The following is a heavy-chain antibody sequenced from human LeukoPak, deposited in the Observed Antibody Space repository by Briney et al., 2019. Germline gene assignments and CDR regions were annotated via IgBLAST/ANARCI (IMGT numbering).Heavy chain of an antibody. Sequence: SVKVSCKASGGTFSSYAISWVRQAPGQGLEWMGRIIPILGIANYAQKFQGRVAITADKSTSTAYMELSSLRSEDTAVYYCARDPGGYNYGTRYFDYWGQGTLVTVSS. V-gene: IGHV1-69*04. CDR1: GGTFSSYA. CDR2: IIPILGIA. D-gene: IGHD5-24*01. CDR3: ARDPGGYNYGTRYFDY. J-gene: IGHJ4*02.